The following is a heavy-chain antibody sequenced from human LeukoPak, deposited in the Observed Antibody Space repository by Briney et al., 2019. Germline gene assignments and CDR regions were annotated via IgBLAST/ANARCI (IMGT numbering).Heavy chain of an antibody. V-gene: IGHV4-30-4*01. Sequence: SETLSLTCTVSGGSISGGYYYWSWIRQPPGKGLEYIGYIYYGGTYYNPSLKSRVTISVDTSKNQFSLKLSSVTAADTAVYYCARGTWSSSIDYWGQGTLVTVSS. J-gene: IGHJ4*02. D-gene: IGHD6-6*01. CDR1: GGSISGGYYY. CDR2: IYYGGT. CDR3: ARGTWSSSIDY.